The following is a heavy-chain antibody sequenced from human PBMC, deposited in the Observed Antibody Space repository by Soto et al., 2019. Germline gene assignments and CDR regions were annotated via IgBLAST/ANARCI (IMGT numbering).Heavy chain of an antibody. D-gene: IGHD6-19*01. V-gene: IGHV3-23*01. Sequence: HPGGSLRLSCAASGFIFSSYAMSWVRQAPGKGLEWVSAISGSGGSTYYADSVKGRFTISRDNSKNTLYLQMNSLRAEDTAVYYCAKDYFRYSSGWYGNWFDPWGQGTLVTVSS. CDR3: AKDYFRYSSGWYGNWFDP. CDR1: GFIFSSYA. J-gene: IGHJ5*02. CDR2: ISGSGGST.